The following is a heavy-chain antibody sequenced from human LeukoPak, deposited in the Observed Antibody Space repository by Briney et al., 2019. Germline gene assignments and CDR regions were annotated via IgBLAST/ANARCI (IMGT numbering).Heavy chain of an antibody. V-gene: IGHV3-30*18. CDR1: GFTFSSYG. CDR3: AKDTRAVAATEYGMDV. Sequence: QSGGSLRLSCAASGFTFSSYGMHWVRQAPGKGLEWVAVISYDGSNKYYVDSVKGRFTISRDNSKNTLYLQMNSLRVEDTAVYYCAKDTRAVAATEYGMDVWGQGTTVTVSS. D-gene: IGHD6-19*01. J-gene: IGHJ6*02. CDR2: ISYDGSNK.